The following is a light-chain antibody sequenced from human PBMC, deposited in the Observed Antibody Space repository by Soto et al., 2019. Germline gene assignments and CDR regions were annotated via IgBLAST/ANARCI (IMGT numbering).Light chain of an antibody. CDR3: QQRSNWPPIT. J-gene: IGKJ5*01. CDR1: QSVNSN. Sequence: IVMTQSPATLSLSPGERATLSFRASQSVNSNLAWYQQKAGQAPRLLIYDASNRATGIPARFSGSGSGTDFTLTISSLEPEDFAVYYCQQRSNWPPITFGQGTRLEIK. V-gene: IGKV3-11*01. CDR2: DAS.